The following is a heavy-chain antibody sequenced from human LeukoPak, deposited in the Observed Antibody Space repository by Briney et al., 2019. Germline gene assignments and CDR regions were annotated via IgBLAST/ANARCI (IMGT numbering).Heavy chain of an antibody. CDR1: GGSISSSGYS. D-gene: IGHD1-26*01. CDR2: IYYSSGSSSART. J-gene: IGHJ4*02. Sequence: PSETLSLTCTVSGGSISSSGYSWGWFRQPPGKGLEWIGSIYYSSGSSSARTYYNPSLKSRATVSVDTSKYQFFLKLNSMIAADTAVYYCARTEITSTGSYYFDYWGQGTLVTVSS. V-gene: IGHV4-39*07. CDR3: ARTEITSTGSYYFDY.